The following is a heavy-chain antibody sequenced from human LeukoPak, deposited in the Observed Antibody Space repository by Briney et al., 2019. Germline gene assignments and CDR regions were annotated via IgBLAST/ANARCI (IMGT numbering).Heavy chain of an antibody. Sequence: PSETLSLTCAVSGGSFSGYYWSWIRQPPGKGLEWIGEINHSGSTNYIPSLKSRVTISVDTSKNQLSLKLSSVTAADTAVYYCARRRGPFYSGSGSSYYYMDVWGKGTTVTVSS. CDR1: GGSFSGYY. V-gene: IGHV4-34*01. CDR3: ARRRGPFYSGSGSSYYYMDV. CDR2: INHSGST. J-gene: IGHJ6*03. D-gene: IGHD3-10*01.